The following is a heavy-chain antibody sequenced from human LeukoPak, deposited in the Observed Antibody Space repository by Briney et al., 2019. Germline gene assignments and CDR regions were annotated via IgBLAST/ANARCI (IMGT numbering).Heavy chain of an antibody. D-gene: IGHD2-2*01. CDR2: ISSSSGYI. J-gene: IGHJ4*02. Sequence: GGSLRLSRAASGFTFNSYSMNWVRQTPGKGLEWVSSISSSSGYINYADSVKGRFTVSRDNAKNSLYLQMNSLRAEDTAVYYCARDSGYCSSTGCYVHYFDYWGQGTLVTVSP. CDR1: GFTFNSYS. V-gene: IGHV3-21*01. CDR3: ARDSGYCSSTGCYVHYFDY.